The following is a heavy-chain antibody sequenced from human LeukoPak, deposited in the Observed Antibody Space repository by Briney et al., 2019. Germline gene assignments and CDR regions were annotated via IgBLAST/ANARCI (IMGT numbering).Heavy chain of an antibody. CDR1: AXSFSNYW. V-gene: IGHV5-51*01. Sequence: GESLKISCKGSAXSFSNYWIGWVRQMPGKGLEWMGIIYPGDSDTRYSPSLQGQVTISADKSISTAYLRWNSLKASDTAMYYCARHKGFSTSSFDYWGQGTLVTVSS. CDR2: IYPGDSDT. CDR3: ARHKGFSTSSFDY. J-gene: IGHJ4*02.